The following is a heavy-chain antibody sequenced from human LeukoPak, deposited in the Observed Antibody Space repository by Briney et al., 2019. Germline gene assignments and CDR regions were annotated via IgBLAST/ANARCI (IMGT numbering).Heavy chain of an antibody. J-gene: IGHJ4*02. CDR3: ARGIRGYSGYDY. CDR2: IISNGDST. V-gene: IGHV3-64*01. Sequence: GGPLRLSCTAPGFTFSSSVMHWGRRAPGKGLEYVSAIISNGDSTYYVNSVKGRFTISRDNSKNTLYLQMGSLRAEDMAVYYCARGIRGYSGYDYWGQGTLVTVSS. CDR1: GFTFSSSV. D-gene: IGHD5-12*01.